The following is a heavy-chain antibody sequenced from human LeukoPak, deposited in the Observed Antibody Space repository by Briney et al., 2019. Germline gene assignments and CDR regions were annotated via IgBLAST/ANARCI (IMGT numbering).Heavy chain of an antibody. Sequence: GGSLRLSCAASGFTFSSYSMNWVRQAPGKGLEWVSSISSSSSYIYYADSVEGRFTISRDNAKNSLYLQMNSLRAEDTAVYYCALDYGDYYAFDIWGQGTMVTVSS. CDR3: ALDYGDYYAFDI. J-gene: IGHJ3*02. CDR2: ISSSSSYI. V-gene: IGHV3-21*01. D-gene: IGHD4-17*01. CDR1: GFTFSSYS.